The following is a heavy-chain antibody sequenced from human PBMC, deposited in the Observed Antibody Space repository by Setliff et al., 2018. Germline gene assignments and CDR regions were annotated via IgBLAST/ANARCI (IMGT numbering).Heavy chain of an antibody. D-gene: IGHD6-6*01. J-gene: IGHJ4*02. CDR3: ARGRIADRPEAIDY. CDR1: GESFDNHY. V-gene: IGHV4-34*01. CDR2: INHRGFT. Sequence: SETLSLTCAVYGESFDNHYWTWIRQPPGERLEWIGEINHRGFTDYKPSLKSRLTMSVDTSMNQFSLNLRSVTAADTGVYYCARGRIADRPEAIDYWGQGTPVTVSS.